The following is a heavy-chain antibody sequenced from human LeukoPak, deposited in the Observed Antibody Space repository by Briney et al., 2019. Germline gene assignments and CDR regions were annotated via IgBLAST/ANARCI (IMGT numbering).Heavy chain of an antibody. D-gene: IGHD3-9*01. CDR1: GLTVLDYY. Sequence: GGSLRLSWALSGLTVLDYYMGWVRQPQGKGLGWDSVVYMAGSTYYAHSVRGRFTVSRDTSKNTVYLQMNSLRVEDTAVYYCARNSDILTESYGAFDMWGQGTMVTVSS. CDR3: ARNSDILTESYGAFDM. V-gene: IGHV3-53*01. CDR2: VYMAGST. J-gene: IGHJ3*02.